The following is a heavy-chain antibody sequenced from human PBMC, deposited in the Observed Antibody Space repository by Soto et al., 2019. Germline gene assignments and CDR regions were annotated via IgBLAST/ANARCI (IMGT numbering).Heavy chain of an antibody. V-gene: IGHV4-4*08. CDR3: AIYRRYAVAGYTLDN. D-gene: IGHD6-19*01. Sequence: SETLSLTCTVSGGSLSSNYWSWLRQPPGKGLEWIGYVYTSGSTNYNPSLKSRATISEDTSKSQLSLKVNSMTAADTAFYYCAIYRRYAVAGYTLDNWGQGILVTVSS. J-gene: IGHJ4*02. CDR2: VYTSGST. CDR1: GGSLSSNY.